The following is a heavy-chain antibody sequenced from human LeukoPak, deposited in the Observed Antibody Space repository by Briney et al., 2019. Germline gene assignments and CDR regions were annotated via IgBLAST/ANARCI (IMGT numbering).Heavy chain of an antibody. CDR3: VKDGGRDTAAAYY. CDR2: ILRNSGSI. D-gene: IGHD6-13*01. Sequence: PGRSLRLSCAASGFTFDDYARHWVRQAPGKGLEWVSGILRNSGSIGYADSVKGRFTISRDAAKNSLYLQMNSLRAEDTALYYCVKDGGRDTAAAYYWGQGTLVSVSS. J-gene: IGHJ4*02. V-gene: IGHV3-9*01. CDR1: GFTFDDYA.